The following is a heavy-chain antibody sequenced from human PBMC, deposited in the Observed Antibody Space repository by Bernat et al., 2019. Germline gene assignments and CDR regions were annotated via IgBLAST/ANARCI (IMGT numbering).Heavy chain of an antibody. D-gene: IGHD3-10*01. Sequence: QLQLQESGPGLVKPSETLSLTCTVSGDSIISSTYYWGWIRQPPGKRLEWIGSVSNSERTYYNPSLMSRVTIPVDTSKNQFSQKLNSVTAADAAVYYCARQRSESYYMDAFDMWGQGTMVTVSS. J-gene: IGHJ3*02. V-gene: IGHV4-39*01. CDR3: ARQRSESYYMDAFDM. CDR2: VSNSERT. CDR1: GDSIISSTYY.